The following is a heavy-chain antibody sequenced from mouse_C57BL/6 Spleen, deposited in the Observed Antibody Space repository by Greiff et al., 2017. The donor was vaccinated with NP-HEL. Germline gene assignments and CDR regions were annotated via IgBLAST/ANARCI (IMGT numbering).Heavy chain of an antibody. J-gene: IGHJ3*01. V-gene: IGHV3-6*01. CDR3: ARLGRLPAWFAY. CDR2: ISYDGSN. Sequence: EVQLQESGPGLVKPSQSLSLTCSVTGYSITSGYYWNWIRQFPGNKLEWMGYISYDGSNNYNPSLKNRISITRDTSKNQFFLKLNSVTTEDTATYYCARLGRLPAWFAYWGQGTLVTVSA. D-gene: IGHD2-4*01. CDR1: GYSITSGYY.